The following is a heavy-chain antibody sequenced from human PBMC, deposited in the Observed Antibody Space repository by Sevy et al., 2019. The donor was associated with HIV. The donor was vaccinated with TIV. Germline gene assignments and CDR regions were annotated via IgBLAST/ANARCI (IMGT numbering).Heavy chain of an antibody. CDR1: GFTFSDDW. D-gene: IGHD3-3*01. Sequence: GGSLRLSCAASGFTFSDDWMSWVRQAPGKGLEWVSYISSSSSTIYYADSVKGRFTISRDNAKNSLYLQMNSLRAEDTAVYYCARDYDFWSGYYPYYYYGMDVWGQGTTVTVSS. V-gene: IGHV3-48*01. CDR3: ARDYDFWSGYYPYYYYGMDV. J-gene: IGHJ6*02. CDR2: ISSSSSTI.